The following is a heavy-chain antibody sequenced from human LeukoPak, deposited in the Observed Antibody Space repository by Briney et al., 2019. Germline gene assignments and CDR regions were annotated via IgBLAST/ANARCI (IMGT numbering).Heavy chain of an antibody. Sequence: SQTLSLTCTVSGDSITNDNHYWSWIRQPAGKGLEWIGRISATGNTNYNPSLKSRVTISADTSKHQFSLRLSSVTAADTAVYYCTGKQWVEYYFDSWGQGTLVTVSS. D-gene: IGHD6-19*01. CDR3: TGKQWVEYYFDS. CDR2: ISATGNT. CDR1: GDSITNDNHY. J-gene: IGHJ4*02. V-gene: IGHV4-61*02.